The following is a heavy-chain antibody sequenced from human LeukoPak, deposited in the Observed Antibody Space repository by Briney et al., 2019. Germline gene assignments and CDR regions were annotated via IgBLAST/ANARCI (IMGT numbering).Heavy chain of an antibody. V-gene: IGHV1-2*02. J-gene: IGHJ6*03. CDR3: ARDGGTTVTTWSYYYYYYYMDV. CDR2: INPNSGGT. D-gene: IGHD4-17*01. Sequence: ASVKVSCKASGYTFTGYYMHWVRQAPGQGLEWMGWINPNSGGTNYAQKFQGRVTMTRDTSISTAYMELSRLRSDDTAVYYCARDGGTTVTTWSYYYYYYYMDVWGKGTTVTVSS. CDR1: GYTFTGYY.